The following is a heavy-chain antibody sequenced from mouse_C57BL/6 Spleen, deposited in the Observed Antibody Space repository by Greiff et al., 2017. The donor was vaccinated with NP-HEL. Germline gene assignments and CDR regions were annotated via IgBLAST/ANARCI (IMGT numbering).Heavy chain of an antibody. D-gene: IGHD1-1*01. J-gene: IGHJ2*01. Sequence: EVKLEESGGGLVQPGGSMKLSCAASGFTFSDAWMDWVRQSPETGLEWVAEIRNKANNHATYYAESVKGRFTISRDDSKSSVYLQMNSLRAEDTGIYYCTRYYGSSYYYFDYWGQGTTLTVSS. CDR2: IRNKANNHAT. CDR3: TRYYGSSYYYFDY. V-gene: IGHV6-6*01. CDR1: GFTFSDAW.